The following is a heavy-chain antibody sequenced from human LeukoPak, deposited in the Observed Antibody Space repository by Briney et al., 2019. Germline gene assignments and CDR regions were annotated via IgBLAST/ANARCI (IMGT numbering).Heavy chain of an antibody. D-gene: IGHD3-16*01. CDR2: INPDSGGT. J-gene: IGHJ3*02. CDR3: ARDGLGGSGAFDI. V-gene: IGHV1-2*02. Sequence: ASVKVSCKASGYTFTGYYIHWVRQAPGQGLEWMGWINPDSGGTNYAQKFQGGVTMTRDTSISTAYMELSRLGSDDTAVYYCARDGLGGSGAFDIWGQGTMVTVSS. CDR1: GYTFTGYY.